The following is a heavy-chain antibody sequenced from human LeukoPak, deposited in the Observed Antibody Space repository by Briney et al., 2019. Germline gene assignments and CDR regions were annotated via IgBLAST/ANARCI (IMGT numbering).Heavy chain of an antibody. J-gene: IGHJ4*02. V-gene: IGHV4-34*01. Sequence: SETLSLTCAVYGGSFSGYYWSWIRQPPGKGLEWIGEINHSGSTNYNPSLKSRVTISVDTSKNQFSLKLSSVTAADTAVYYCARHFYDFWSGYYTSFDYWGQGTLVTVSS. CDR3: ARHFYDFWSGYYTSFDY. CDR2: INHSGST. D-gene: IGHD3-3*01. CDR1: GGSFSGYY.